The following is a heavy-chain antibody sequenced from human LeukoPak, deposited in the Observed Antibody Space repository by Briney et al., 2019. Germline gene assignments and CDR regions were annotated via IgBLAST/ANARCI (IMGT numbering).Heavy chain of an antibody. J-gene: IGHJ4*02. CDR2: ISSSTNYI. CDR3: ARDPTTRYNSGWYHFDY. V-gene: IGHV3-21*01. CDR1: GFTFSSYS. Sequence: GGSLRLSCAASGFTFSSYSMNWVRQAPGKGLEWVSYISSSTNYIYYADSVKGRFTISRDNAKNSLYLQMNSLRAEDTAVYYCARDPTTRYNSGWYHFDYWGQGTLVTVSS. D-gene: IGHD6-19*01.